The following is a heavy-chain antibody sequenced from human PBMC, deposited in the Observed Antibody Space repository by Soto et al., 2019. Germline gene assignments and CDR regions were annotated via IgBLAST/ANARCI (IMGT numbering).Heavy chain of an antibody. J-gene: IGHJ4*02. V-gene: IGHV3-7*01. CDR2: IKEDGSQK. CDR1: GFTFSRHW. Sequence: EVQLVESGGGLVQPGGSLRLSCAASGFTFSRHWMTWVRQAPGKGLEYVANIKEDGSQKYYVDSVKGRFTISRDNAQNSVYLQMNSLRAEDTALYFCARDTYDDYCQFLDNWGQGTLVTVSS. D-gene: IGHD4-17*01. CDR3: ARDTYDDYCQFLDN.